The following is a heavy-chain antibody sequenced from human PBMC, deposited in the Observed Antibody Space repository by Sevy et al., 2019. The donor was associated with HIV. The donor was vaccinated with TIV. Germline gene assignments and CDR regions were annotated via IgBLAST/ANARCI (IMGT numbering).Heavy chain of an antibody. Sequence: GGSLRLSCAVSGFTFSSYWMHWVRQAPGKGLVWVSRINSDGSSTSYADSVKGRFTISRDNAKNTLYLQMNSLRAADTAVYYCARRALLGYCSSTSCYNDAFDIWGQGTMVTV. CDR2: INSDGSST. V-gene: IGHV3-74*01. CDR3: ARRALLGYCSSTSCYNDAFDI. CDR1: GFTFSSYW. J-gene: IGHJ3*02. D-gene: IGHD2-2*02.